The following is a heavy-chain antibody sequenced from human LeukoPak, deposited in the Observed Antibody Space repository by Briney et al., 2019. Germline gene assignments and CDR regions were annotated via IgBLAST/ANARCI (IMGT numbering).Heavy chain of an antibody. V-gene: IGHV4-59*01. Sequence: PSETLSLTCTVSGGYISSYYWSWIRQPPGEGLEWIGYVYYTGSTNYNPSLKSRVSISVDTSKNQFSLKLRSVSAADTAVYYCARISLTGYAPISGYFDYWGQGTLVTVSS. CDR1: GGYISSYY. D-gene: IGHD3-9*01. J-gene: IGHJ4*02. CDR2: VYYTGST. CDR3: ARISLTGYAPISGYFDY.